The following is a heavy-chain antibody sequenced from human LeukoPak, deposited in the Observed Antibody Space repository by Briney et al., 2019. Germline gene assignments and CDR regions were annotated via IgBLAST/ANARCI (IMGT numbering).Heavy chain of an antibody. D-gene: IGHD1-26*01. CDR1: GGSISSSSYY. CDR3: ARYGVVGATNAFDV. J-gene: IGHJ3*01. CDR2: IYYSGST. V-gene: IGHV4-39*01. Sequence: PSETLSLTCTVSGGSISSSSYYWGWIRQPPGKGLEWIGSIYYSGSTYYNPSLKSRVTISVDTSKSQFSLRLSSVTAADTAVYYCARYGVVGATNAFDVWGQGAMVTVSS.